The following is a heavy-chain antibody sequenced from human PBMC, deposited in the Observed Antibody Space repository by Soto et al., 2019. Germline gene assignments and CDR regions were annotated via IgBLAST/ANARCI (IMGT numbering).Heavy chain of an antibody. J-gene: IGHJ4*01. V-gene: IGHV3-23*01. Sequence: HPGGSLRLSCAASGFAFSSYAMGWVRQAPGQGLEWVSSISGGSGGIYYADSLKGRFTISRDNSKNTLYLQMNSLRAEDTAVYYCAKWYSIDSRSFDYSAQCTLVTVSS. D-gene: IGHD6-13*01. CDR3: AKWYSIDSRSFDY. CDR2: ISGGSGGI. CDR1: GFAFSSYA.